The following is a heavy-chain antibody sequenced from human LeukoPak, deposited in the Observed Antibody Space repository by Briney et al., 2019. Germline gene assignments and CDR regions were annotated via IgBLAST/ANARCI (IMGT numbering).Heavy chain of an antibody. Sequence: SEILSLTCTVSGGSISSSSYYWGWIRQPPGKGLEWIGSIYYSGSTYYNPSLKSRVTISVDTSKNQFSLKLSSVTAADTAVYYCAREGDYGSGSYGGYYFDYWGQGTLVTVSS. J-gene: IGHJ4*02. CDR2: IYYSGST. CDR1: GGSISSSSYY. CDR3: AREGDYGSGSYGGYYFDY. V-gene: IGHV4-39*07. D-gene: IGHD3-10*01.